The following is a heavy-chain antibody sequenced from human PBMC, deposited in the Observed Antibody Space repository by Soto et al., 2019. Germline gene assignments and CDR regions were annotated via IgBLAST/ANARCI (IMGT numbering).Heavy chain of an antibody. J-gene: IGHJ4*02. CDR2: ISSTATYT. Sequence: QVQLVESGGGLVKPGGSLRLSCAASGFSFSDYYMNWIRQAPGKGLEWLSYISSTATYTNYADSVRGRFTISRDSAKNPRYLDMNGLRAEDSAVYYCARARLVVEGRFDYWGQGTLVTVSS. CDR3: ARARLVVEGRFDY. D-gene: IGHD3-22*01. CDR1: GFSFSDYY. V-gene: IGHV3-11*06.